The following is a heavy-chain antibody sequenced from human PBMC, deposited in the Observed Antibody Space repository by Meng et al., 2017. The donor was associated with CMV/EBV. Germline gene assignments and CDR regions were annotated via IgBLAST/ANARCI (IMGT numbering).Heavy chain of an antibody. CDR3: ARVKSAFDI. Sequence: ASVKVSCKASGYTFTGYYMHWVRQAPGQGLEWMGWINPNSGGTNYAQKFQGRVTMTRDTSISTVYMELSSLRSEDTAVYYCARVKSAFDIWGQGTMVTVSS. J-gene: IGHJ3*02. V-gene: IGHV1-2*02. CDR1: GYTFTGYY. CDR2: INPNSGGT.